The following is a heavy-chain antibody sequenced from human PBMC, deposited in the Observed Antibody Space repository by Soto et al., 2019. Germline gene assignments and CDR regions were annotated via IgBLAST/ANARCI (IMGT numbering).Heavy chain of an antibody. V-gene: IGHV1-3*01. CDR1: GYTFTTYT. Sequence: QVQLVQSGAEVKKPGASVMLSCKASGYTFTTYTMNWVRQAPGQRLEWMGWINPANGNTKSSKKFQDRVIITRDTSASTAYMELRSLRSEDTAVYYCARCISTGQLDPCGQGTLVIVSS. D-gene: IGHD6-13*01. J-gene: IGHJ5*02. CDR3: ARCISTGQLDP. CDR2: INPANGNT.